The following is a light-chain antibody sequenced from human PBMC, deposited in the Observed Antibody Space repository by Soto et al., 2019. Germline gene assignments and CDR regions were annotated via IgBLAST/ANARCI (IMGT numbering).Light chain of an antibody. Sequence: QSVLTQPPSASGSPGQSVTISCTGTSTDVGAYNFVSWYQQHPGKAPKLMIYEVSNRPSGVSNRFSGSKSGNTASLTISGLQAEDEADYYCSSYPSSSTYVFGTGTKVTVL. CDR1: STDVGAYNF. V-gene: IGLV2-14*01. CDR3: SSYPSSSTYV. J-gene: IGLJ1*01. CDR2: EVS.